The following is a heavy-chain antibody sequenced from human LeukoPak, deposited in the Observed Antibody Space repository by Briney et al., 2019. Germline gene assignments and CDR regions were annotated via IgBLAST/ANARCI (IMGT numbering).Heavy chain of an antibody. CDR2: IWYDGSNK. Sequence: GRSLRLSCAASGFTFSSYGMHWVRQAPGKGLEWVAVIWYDGSNKYYADSVKGRFTISRDNSKNTLYLQMNSLRAEDTAVYYCARESYGDYTQYFDYWGQETLVTVSS. J-gene: IGHJ4*02. D-gene: IGHD4-17*01. V-gene: IGHV3-33*01. CDR3: ARESYGDYTQYFDY. CDR1: GFTFSSYG.